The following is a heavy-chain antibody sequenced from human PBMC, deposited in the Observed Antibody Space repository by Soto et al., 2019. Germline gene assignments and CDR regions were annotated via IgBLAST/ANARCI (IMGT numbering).Heavy chain of an antibody. Sequence: QVQLQESGPGLVKPSQTLSLTCTVSGGSISSGGYYWSWIRQHPGKGLEWIGYIYYSGSTYYNPSLKSRVTISVDTSKNQFSLKLSSVTAADTAVYYCARVPVAAPAPNWFDPWGQGTLVTVSS. D-gene: IGHD6-6*01. CDR2: IYYSGST. CDR3: ARVPVAAPAPNWFDP. CDR1: GGSISSGGYY. V-gene: IGHV4-31*03. J-gene: IGHJ5*02.